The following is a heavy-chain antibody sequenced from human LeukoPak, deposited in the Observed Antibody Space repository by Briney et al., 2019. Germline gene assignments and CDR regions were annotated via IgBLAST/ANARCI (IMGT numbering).Heavy chain of an antibody. V-gene: IGHV3-53*01. Sequence: GGSLRLSCVASVFSVSSNCMTWVRQAPGGGLEWVSVIYSDGSTYYSGSVKGRFTISRDSSKNTLYLQMNNLRAEDTAVYYCGRERIFFGSGGDLRDARLFYYYGMDVWGQGTTVTVSS. CDR1: VFSVSSNC. CDR2: IYSDGST. D-gene: IGHD3-10*01. J-gene: IGHJ6*02. CDR3: GRERIFFGSGGDLRDARLFYYYGMDV.